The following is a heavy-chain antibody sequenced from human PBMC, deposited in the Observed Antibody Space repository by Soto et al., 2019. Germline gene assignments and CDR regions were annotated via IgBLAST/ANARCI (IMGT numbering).Heavy chain of an antibody. D-gene: IGHD3-10*01. CDR2: IIPIVATA. CDR1: GGTFSSYA. J-gene: IGHJ6*02. Sequence: QVQLVQSGAEVKKPGSSVKVSCKASGGTFSSYAISWVRQAPGQGLEWMGGIIPIVATANYAQKFQGRVTITADESTSTAYMALGSLRSEDTAVYYWARDLLGFGYTYADVWGQGTTVTVSS. V-gene: IGHV1-69*12. CDR3: ARDLLGFGYTYADV.